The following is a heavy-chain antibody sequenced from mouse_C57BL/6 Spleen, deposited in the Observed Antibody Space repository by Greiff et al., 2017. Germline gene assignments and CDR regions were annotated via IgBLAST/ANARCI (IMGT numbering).Heavy chain of an antibody. J-gene: IGHJ2*01. D-gene: IGHD2-14*01. CDR1: GYTFNDYD. CDR2: IDPETGGT. V-gene: IGHV1-15*01. CDR3: TRRVYAEVYYFDY. Sequence: QVQLQQSGAELVRPGASVTLSCKASGYTFNDYDMHWVKQTPVHGLEWIGAIDPETGGTASNQKFKGKAILNADKSSSIADMELRSLTSEDSAVYYCTRRVYAEVYYFDYWGQGTTLTVSS.